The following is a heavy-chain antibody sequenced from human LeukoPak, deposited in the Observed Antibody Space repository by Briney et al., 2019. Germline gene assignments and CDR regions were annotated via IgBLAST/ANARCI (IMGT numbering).Heavy chain of an antibody. CDR1: GFTFSSYA. Sequence: GGSLRLSCAASGFTFSSYAMSWVRQAPGKGLEWVSAISGSGGSTYYADSVKGRFTISRDNSKNTLYLQMNSLRAEDTAVYYCAKDRIRILLWFGELVPWGQGTLVTVSS. V-gene: IGHV3-23*01. CDR3: AKDRIRILLWFGELVP. CDR2: ISGSGGST. D-gene: IGHD3-10*01. J-gene: IGHJ5*02.